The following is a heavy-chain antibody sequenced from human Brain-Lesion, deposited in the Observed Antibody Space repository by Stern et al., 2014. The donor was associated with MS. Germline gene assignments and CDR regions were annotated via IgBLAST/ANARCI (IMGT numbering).Heavy chain of an antibody. CDR1: GGSVSSTSYA. V-gene: IGHV4-39*01. Sequence: VQLEESGPGLVKPSETLSLTCTVAGGSVSSTSYALAWLRQPPGQGLVWIGTIYYSGNTSNSPSRKSGLPISVDTSKKKFSLKLGSGTAADTAVYYCAGEEDIRYCSGGSCTGNWFDPWGQGTLVTVSS. CDR2: IYYSGNT. J-gene: IGHJ5*02. D-gene: IGHD2-15*01. CDR3: AGEEDIRYCSGGSCTGNWFDP.